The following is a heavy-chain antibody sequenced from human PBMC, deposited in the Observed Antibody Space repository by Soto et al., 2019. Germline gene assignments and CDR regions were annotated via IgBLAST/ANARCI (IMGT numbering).Heavy chain of an antibody. CDR1: GFTFSGSA. CDR3: TRPLKRWLQGSRDAFDI. V-gene: IGHV3-73*01. CDR2: IRSKANSYAT. Sequence: GGSLRLSCAASGFTFSGSAMHWVRQASGKGLEWVGRIRSKANSYATAYAASVKGRFTISRDDSKNTAYLQMNSLKTEDTAVYYCTRPLKRWLQGSRDAFDIWGQGTMVTVSS. J-gene: IGHJ3*02. D-gene: IGHD5-12*01.